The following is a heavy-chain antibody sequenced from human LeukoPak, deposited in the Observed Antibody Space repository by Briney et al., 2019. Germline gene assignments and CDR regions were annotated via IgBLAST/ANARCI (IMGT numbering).Heavy chain of an antibody. CDR3: ARDTAMAYYEESYFDP. D-gene: IGHD5-18*01. V-gene: IGHV1-69*01. CDR1: GGTFSSYA. Sequence: AASVKVSCKASGGTFSSYAISWVRQAPGQGLEWMGGIIPIFGTANYAQKFQGRVTITADESTSTAYMELSSLRSEDTAVYYCARDTAMAYYEESYFDPWGQGTLVTVSS. CDR2: IIPIFGTA. J-gene: IGHJ5*02.